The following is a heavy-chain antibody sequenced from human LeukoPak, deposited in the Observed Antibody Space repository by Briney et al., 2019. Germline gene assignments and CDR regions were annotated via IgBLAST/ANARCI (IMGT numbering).Heavy chain of an antibody. CDR3: ARGRDDYNLDY. V-gene: IGHV4-39*01. CDR2: IYYSGST. Sequence: NPSETLSLTCTVSGGSISSSSYYWGWIRQPPGKGLEWIGSIYYSGSTYYNPSLKSRVTISVDTSKNQFSLKLSSVTAADTAVYYCARGRDDYNLDYWGQGTLVTVSS. D-gene: IGHD4-4*01. J-gene: IGHJ4*02. CDR1: GGSISSSSYY.